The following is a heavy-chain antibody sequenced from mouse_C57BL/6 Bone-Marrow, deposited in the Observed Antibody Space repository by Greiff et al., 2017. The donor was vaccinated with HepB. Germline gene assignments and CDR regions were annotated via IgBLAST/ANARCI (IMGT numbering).Heavy chain of an antibody. D-gene: IGHD3-2*02. CDR1: GYAFSSYW. Sequence: VQLQQSGAELVKPGASVKISCKASGYAFSSYWMNWVKQRPGKVLEWIGQIYPGDGDTNYNGKFKGKATLTADKSSSTAYMQLSSLTSEDSAVYFCARSGDSSGYGYWGQGTTLTVSS. V-gene: IGHV1-80*01. CDR2: IYPGDGDT. CDR3: ARSGDSSGYGY. J-gene: IGHJ2*01.